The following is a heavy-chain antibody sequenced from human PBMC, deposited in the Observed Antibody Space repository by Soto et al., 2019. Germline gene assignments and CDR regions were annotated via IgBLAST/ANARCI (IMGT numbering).Heavy chain of an antibody. Sequence: SETLSLTCAVYGGSFSGYYWSWIRQPPGKGLEWIGEINHSGSTSYNPSLKSRVTISVDTPKNQFSLKLSSVTAADTAVYYCARYERYYYDRTLDYYYGMDVWGQGTTVTVSS. V-gene: IGHV4-34*01. J-gene: IGHJ6*02. CDR2: INHSGST. CDR1: GGSFSGYY. D-gene: IGHD3-22*01. CDR3: ARYERYYYDRTLDYYYGMDV.